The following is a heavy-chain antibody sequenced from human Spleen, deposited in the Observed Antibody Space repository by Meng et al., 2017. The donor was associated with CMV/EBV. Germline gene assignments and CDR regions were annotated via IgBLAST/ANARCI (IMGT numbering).Heavy chain of an antibody. D-gene: IGHD6-13*01. J-gene: IGHJ4*02. CDR3: ARDYSSSWYYFDY. CDR2: ISAHNGNT. CDR1: GYTFSTYG. V-gene: IGHV1-18*01. Sequence: KASGYTFSTYGISWVRQAPGQGLEWMGWISAHNGNTNYAQKLQGRVTMTTDTSTSTSYMDLRSLRSDDTAVYYCARDYSSSWYYFDYWGQGTLVTVSS.